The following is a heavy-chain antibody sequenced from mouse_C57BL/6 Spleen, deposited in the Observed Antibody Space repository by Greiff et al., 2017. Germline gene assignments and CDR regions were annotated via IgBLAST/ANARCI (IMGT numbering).Heavy chain of an antibody. CDR3: ARWGIYYGSSYSYWYFDV. CDR1: GYTFTTYP. V-gene: IGHV1-47*01. D-gene: IGHD1-1*01. CDR2: FHPYNDAT. Sequence: QVQLKQSGAELVKPGASVKMSCKASGYTFTTYPIEWMKQNHGKSLEWIGNFHPYNDATKYNEKFKGKATLTVEKSSSTVYLELSRLTSDDSAVYYCARWGIYYGSSYSYWYFDVWGTGTTVTVSS. J-gene: IGHJ1*03.